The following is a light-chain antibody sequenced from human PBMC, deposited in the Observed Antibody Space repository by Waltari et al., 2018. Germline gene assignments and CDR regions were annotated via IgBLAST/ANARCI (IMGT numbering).Light chain of an antibody. Sequence: DIVMTQSPDSLAVSLGERATINCKSSQSVLYSSNNKNYLAWYQQKPGQPPKVLIYWASTRESGVPDRISGSGSGTDFTLSISNLQAEDVAVYYCQQYYSNPLTFGGGTKVEIK. CDR1: QSVLYSSNNKNY. J-gene: IGKJ4*01. CDR2: WAS. V-gene: IGKV4-1*01. CDR3: QQYYSNPLT.